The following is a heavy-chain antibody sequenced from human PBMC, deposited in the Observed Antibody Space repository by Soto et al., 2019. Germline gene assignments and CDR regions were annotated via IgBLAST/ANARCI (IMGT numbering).Heavy chain of an antibody. CDR1: GYTLTELS. J-gene: IGHJ4*02. CDR3: ATARIGSGSYVAQAHDY. CDR2: FDPEDGET. Sequence: ASVKVSCKVSGYTLTELSRHWVRQAPGKGLEWMGGFDPEDGETIYAQKFQGRVTMTEDTSTDTAYMELSSLRSEDTAVYYCATARIGSGSYVAQAHDYWGQGTLVTVSS. V-gene: IGHV1-24*01. D-gene: IGHD3-10*01.